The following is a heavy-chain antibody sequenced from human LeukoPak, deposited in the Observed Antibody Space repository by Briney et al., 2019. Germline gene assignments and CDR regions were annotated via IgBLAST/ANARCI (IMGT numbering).Heavy chain of an antibody. CDR1: GFSFSSYW. V-gene: IGHV3-74*03. J-gene: IGHJ4*02. Sequence: GGSLRLSCAASGFSFSSYWMHWVRQAPGKGLVWVARISPDGSSALSADSVRGRFTISRDNADNTLYLQLNSLRAEDTAVYYCARAGFCPRCHFDYWGQGTLVTVSS. CDR3: ARAGFCPRCHFDY. D-gene: IGHD2/OR15-2a*01. CDR2: ISPDGSSA.